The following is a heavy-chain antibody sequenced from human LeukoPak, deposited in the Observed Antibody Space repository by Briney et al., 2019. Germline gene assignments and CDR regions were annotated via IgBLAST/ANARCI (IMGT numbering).Heavy chain of an antibody. Sequence: GASVKVSCKASGYTFTGYYMHWVRQAPGQGLEWMGWINPNSGGTNYAQKFQGRVTMTRDTSISTAYMELSRLRSDDTAVYYCARDAFSYSSSLVTDSDAFDIWGQGTMVTVSS. CDR1: GYTFTGYY. J-gene: IGHJ3*02. CDR2: INPNSGGT. CDR3: ARDAFSYSSSLVTDSDAFDI. V-gene: IGHV1-2*02. D-gene: IGHD6-13*01.